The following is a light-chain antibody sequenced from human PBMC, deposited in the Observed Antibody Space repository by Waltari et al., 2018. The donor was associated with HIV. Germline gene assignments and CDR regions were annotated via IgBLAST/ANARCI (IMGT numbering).Light chain of an antibody. CDR2: GNS. Sequence: QSALTQEASVSGTVGQKVPLSCTGNSNNIGDYALAWYQQISHGTPKTVMFGNSLPSGIPDRFSGSKSGTTASLTISGLQPEDEADYFCSTWDYSLSHYVFGSGTKVTVL. J-gene: IGLJ1*01. V-gene: IGLV1-36*01. CDR3: STWDYSLSHYV. CDR1: SNNIGDYA.